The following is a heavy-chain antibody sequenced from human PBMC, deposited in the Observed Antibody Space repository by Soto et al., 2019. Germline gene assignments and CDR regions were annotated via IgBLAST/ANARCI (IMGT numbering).Heavy chain of an antibody. Sequence: GESLKISCKGSGYSFTSYWIGWVRQMPGKGLEWMGIIYPGDSDTRYSPSFQGQVTISADKSISTAYLQWSSLKASDTAMYYCARREDYCSGGSCYENFDYWGQGTLVTVSS. D-gene: IGHD2-15*01. CDR3: ARREDYCSGGSCYENFDY. J-gene: IGHJ4*02. CDR1: GYSFTSYW. V-gene: IGHV5-51*01. CDR2: IYPGDSDT.